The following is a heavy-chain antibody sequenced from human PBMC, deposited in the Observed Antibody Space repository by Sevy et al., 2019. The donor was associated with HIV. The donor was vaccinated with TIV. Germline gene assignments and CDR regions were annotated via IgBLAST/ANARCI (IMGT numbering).Heavy chain of an antibody. J-gene: IGHJ4*02. CDR1: GFTLSNYW. CDR2: IEQDGSDK. CDR3: ARDLFSGSYYENY. D-gene: IGHD1-26*01. V-gene: IGHV3-7*01. Sequence: GGSLRLSCAASGFTLSNYWMSWVRQAPGKGLEWVANIEQDGSDKYYVDSVKDRFTISRDNAKNSLYLQMNSLRAEDTAVYYCARDLFSGSYYENYWGQGTLVTVSS.